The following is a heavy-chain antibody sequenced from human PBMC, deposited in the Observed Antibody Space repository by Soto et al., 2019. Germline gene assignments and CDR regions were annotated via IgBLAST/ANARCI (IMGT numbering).Heavy chain of an antibody. CDR1: GYTFTAYH. CDR2: INPNSGGE. CDR3: ARDYSGHGMDV. Sequence: ASVKVSCKTSGYTFTAYHIHWVRQAPGQGLEWMGWINPNSGGENYAQKFEGRVTMTRDTSISTVYMELSRLGSDDTALYYCARDYSGHGMDVWGQGTTVTVS. V-gene: IGHV1-2*02. J-gene: IGHJ6*02. D-gene: IGHD1-26*01.